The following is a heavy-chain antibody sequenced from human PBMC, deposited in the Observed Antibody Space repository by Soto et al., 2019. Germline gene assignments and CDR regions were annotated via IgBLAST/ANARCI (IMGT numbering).Heavy chain of an antibody. D-gene: IGHD5-12*01. J-gene: IGHJ5*02. CDR2: IIPIFGTT. Sequence: CRRQTNEQGLEWVGRIIPIFGTTNYAQNLQGRVTISADRSTLTSYMELHSLTSDDTALYYCARDRTDSGYYTHWLDTWGQRTQVTGPS. V-gene: IGHV1-69*06. CDR3: ARDRTDSGYYTHWLDT.